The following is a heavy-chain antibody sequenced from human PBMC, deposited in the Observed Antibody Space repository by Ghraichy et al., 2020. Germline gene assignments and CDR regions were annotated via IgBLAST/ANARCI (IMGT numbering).Heavy chain of an antibody. V-gene: IGHV4-34*01. J-gene: IGHJ6*03. CDR3: ARGWQQQLVWYYYYMDV. CDR1: GGSFSGYY. CDR2: INHSGST. D-gene: IGHD6-13*01. Sequence: SQTLSLTCAVYGGSFSGYYWSWIRQPPGKGLEWIGEINHSGSTNYNPSLKSRVTISVDTSKNQFSLKLSSVTAADTAVYYCARGWQQQLVWYYYYMDVWGKGTTVTVSS.